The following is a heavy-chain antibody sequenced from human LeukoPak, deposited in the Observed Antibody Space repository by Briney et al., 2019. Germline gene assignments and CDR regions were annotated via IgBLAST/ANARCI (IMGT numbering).Heavy chain of an antibody. V-gene: IGHV3-21*01. J-gene: IGHJ4*02. CDR3: ARACGGDCHLSDY. D-gene: IGHD2-21*02. Sequence: PGGSLRLSCAAFGFTFSSYSMNWVRQAPGKGLEWVSSISSSSSYIYYADSVKGRFTISRDNAKNSLYLQMNSLGVEDTAVYYCARACGGDCHLSDYWGQGTLVTVSS. CDR2: ISSSSSYI. CDR1: GFTFSSYS.